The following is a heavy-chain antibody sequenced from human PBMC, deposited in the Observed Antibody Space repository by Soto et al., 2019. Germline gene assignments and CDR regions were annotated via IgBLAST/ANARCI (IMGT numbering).Heavy chain of an antibody. V-gene: IGHV1-18*01. CDR3: AIFLPGIAVAGTKDNWFDP. D-gene: IGHD6-19*01. Sequence: ASVKVSCKASGYTFTSYGISWVRQAPGQGLEWMGWISAYNGNTNYAQKLQGRVTMTTDTSTSTAYMELRSLRSDDTAVYYCAIFLPGIAVAGTKDNWFDPWGQGXLVTVYS. J-gene: IGHJ5*02. CDR2: ISAYNGNT. CDR1: GYTFTSYG.